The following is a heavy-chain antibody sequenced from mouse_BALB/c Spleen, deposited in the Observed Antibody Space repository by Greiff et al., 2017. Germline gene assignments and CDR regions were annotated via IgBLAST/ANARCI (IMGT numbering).Heavy chain of an antibody. V-gene: IGHV1-4*02. J-gene: IGHJ4*01. CDR3: ARDGGNYAMDY. Sequence: VQLQQSAAEPARPGASVKMSCKASGYTFTSYTMHWVKQRPGQGLEWIGYINPSSGYTEYNQKFKDKTTLTADKSSSTAYMQLSSLTSEDSAVYYCARDGGNYAMDYWGQGTAVTVSS. CDR2: INPSSGYT. CDR1: GYTFTSYT. D-gene: IGHD2-14*01.